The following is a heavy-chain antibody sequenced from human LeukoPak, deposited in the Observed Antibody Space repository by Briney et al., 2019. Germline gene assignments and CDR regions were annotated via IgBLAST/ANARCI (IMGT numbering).Heavy chain of an antibody. Sequence: PGGSLRLSCAASGFTFSSYSMNWVRQAPGKGLDWVSSISSSSSYIYYADSVKGRFTISRDNAKNSLYLQMNSLRAEDTAVYYCARYSSGWYDWFDPWGQGTLVTVSS. CDR1: GFTFSSYS. CDR2: ISSSSSYI. D-gene: IGHD6-19*01. CDR3: ARYSSGWYDWFDP. V-gene: IGHV3-21*01. J-gene: IGHJ5*02.